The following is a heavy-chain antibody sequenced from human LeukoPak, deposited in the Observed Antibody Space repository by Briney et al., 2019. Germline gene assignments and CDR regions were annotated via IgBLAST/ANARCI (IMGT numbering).Heavy chain of an antibody. V-gene: IGHV3-53*01. J-gene: IGHJ4*02. CDR1: GFTFDDYA. CDR3: AREGYSYGIDY. Sequence: GGSLRLSCAASGFTFDDYAMHWVRQAPGKGLEWVSVIYSGGSTYYADSVKGRFTISRDNSKNTLYLQMNSLRAEDTAVYYCAREGYSYGIDYWGQGTLVTVSS. CDR2: IYSGGST. D-gene: IGHD5-18*01.